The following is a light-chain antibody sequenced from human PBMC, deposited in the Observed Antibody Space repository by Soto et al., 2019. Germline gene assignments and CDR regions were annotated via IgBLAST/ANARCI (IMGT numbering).Light chain of an antibody. CDR2: GSS. J-gene: IGKJ1*01. CDR3: QQYDSSPLT. Sequence: EIVLTQSPGTLSLSPGERATLSCRASQSVSSSFLAWYQQRPGQAPRLLIYGSSSRATGLPDRFSGSGYGTHFTLPISRQEPEDFAVYYCQQYDSSPLTFGQGTQVEIK. V-gene: IGKV3-20*01. CDR1: QSVSSSF.